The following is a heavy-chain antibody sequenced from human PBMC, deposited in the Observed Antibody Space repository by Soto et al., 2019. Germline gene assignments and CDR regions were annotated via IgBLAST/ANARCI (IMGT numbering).Heavy chain of an antibody. J-gene: IGHJ4*02. CDR1: GGTFSSYA. V-gene: IGHV1-69*12. CDR3: VRVVAIPGSPDN. CDR2: IVPIVDTS. Sequence: QVQLVQSGAEVRQPASSVKVSCKTSGGTFSSYAISWVRQAPGQGLEWMGGIVPIVDTSTYAQKFQGRATINAGESTSTVYMELSSLRSDDTAVYYCVRVVAIPGSPDNWGQGTLVTVSS. D-gene: IGHD2-15*01.